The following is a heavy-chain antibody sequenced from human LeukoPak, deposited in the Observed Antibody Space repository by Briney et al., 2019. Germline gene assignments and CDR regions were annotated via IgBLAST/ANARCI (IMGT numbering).Heavy chain of an antibody. CDR1: GFTVSSNY. Sequence: GGSLRLSCAASGFTVSSNYMSWVRQAPGKGLECVSVIYSGGSTYYADSVKGRFTISRDNSKNTLYLQMNSLRAEDTAVYYCASSAPYSGSYKFDYWGQGTLVTVSS. CDR2: IYSGGST. D-gene: IGHD1-26*01. CDR3: ASSAPYSGSYKFDY. V-gene: IGHV3-66*02. J-gene: IGHJ4*02.